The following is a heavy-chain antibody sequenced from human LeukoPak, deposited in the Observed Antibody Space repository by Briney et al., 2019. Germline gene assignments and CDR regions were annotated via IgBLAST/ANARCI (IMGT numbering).Heavy chain of an antibody. J-gene: IGHJ4*02. CDR3: AGSIAVAGHFDY. Sequence: PSETLSLTCTVSGGSISSSSYYWGWIRQPPGKGLEWIGSIYYSGSTYYNPSLKIRVTISVDTSKNQFSLKLSSVTAADTAVYYCAGSIAVAGHFDYWGQGTLVTVSS. CDR2: IYYSGST. V-gene: IGHV4-39*01. CDR1: GGSISSSSYY. D-gene: IGHD6-19*01.